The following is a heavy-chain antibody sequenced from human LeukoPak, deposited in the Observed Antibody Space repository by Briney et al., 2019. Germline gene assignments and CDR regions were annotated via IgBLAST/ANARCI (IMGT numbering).Heavy chain of an antibody. Sequence: PGGSLRLSCAASGFTFSSYAMSWVRQAPGKGLEWVSAISGSGGSTYYADSVKGRLTISRDNSKNTLYLQMNSLRAEDTAVYYCAKGSYYYDSSGYAGGYYFDYWGQGTLVTVSS. V-gene: IGHV3-23*01. CDR1: GFTFSSYA. J-gene: IGHJ4*02. CDR2: ISGSGGST. CDR3: AKGSYYYDSSGYAGGYYFDY. D-gene: IGHD3-22*01.